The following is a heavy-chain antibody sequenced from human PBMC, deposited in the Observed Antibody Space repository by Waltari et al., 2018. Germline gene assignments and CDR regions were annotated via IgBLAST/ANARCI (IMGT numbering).Heavy chain of an antibody. Sequence: QVQLVESGGGVVQPGRSLRLSCAASGFNFSSYGMHWVRQAPGKGLEWVVFIWYDGSNKYDADSVKGRFTISRDNSKNTLYLQMNSLRAEDTAVYYCAGEYSSGWFPLQHWGQGTLVTVSS. J-gene: IGHJ1*01. CDR3: AGEYSSGWFPLQH. D-gene: IGHD6-19*01. CDR1: GFNFSSYG. V-gene: IGHV3-33*01. CDR2: IWYDGSNK.